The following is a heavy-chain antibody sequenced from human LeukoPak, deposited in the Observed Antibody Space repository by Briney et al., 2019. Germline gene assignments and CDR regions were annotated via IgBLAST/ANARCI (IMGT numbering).Heavy chain of an antibody. V-gene: IGHV3-53*01. Sequence: GGSLRLSCAASGFTLSSNYMSWVRQAPGRGLEWVSVIYSGGSTYYADSVKGRFTISRDNSKNTLYLQMNSLRAEDTAVYYCARGAVAARGDYWGQGTLVTVSS. CDR1: GFTLSSNY. D-gene: IGHD6-19*01. CDR2: IYSGGST. J-gene: IGHJ4*02. CDR3: ARGAVAARGDY.